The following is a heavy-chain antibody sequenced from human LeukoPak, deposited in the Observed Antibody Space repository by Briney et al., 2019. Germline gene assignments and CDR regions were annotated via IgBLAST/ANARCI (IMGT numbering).Heavy chain of an antibody. V-gene: IGHV3-23*01. CDR2: SGNGDT. Sequence: GGSLRLSCKASGFTFSNYAMTWVRQAPGKGLESVSASGNGDTYYADSVKGRFSISRDNSKNTLYLQMNSLRAEDTAVYYCAKDRIYGDGLWDFDYWGQGTLVTVSS. D-gene: IGHD4-17*01. CDR1: GFTFSNYA. CDR3: AKDRIYGDGLWDFDY. J-gene: IGHJ4*02.